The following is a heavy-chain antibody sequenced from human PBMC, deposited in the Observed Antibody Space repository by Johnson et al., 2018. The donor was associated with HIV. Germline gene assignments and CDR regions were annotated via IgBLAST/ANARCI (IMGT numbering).Heavy chain of an antibody. CDR3: AKDGEVGFW. CDR2: ISWNSGSI. D-gene: IGHD3-10*01. J-gene: IGHJ3*01. V-gene: IGHV3-9*01. CDR1: GFTFDDYA. Sequence: EVQLVESGGGLVQPGRSLRLSCAASGFTFDDYAMHWVRQAPGKGLEWVSGISWNSGSIGYADSVKGRFTISRDNAKNSLYLQMNSLRAEDTALYYCAKDGEVGFWWGQGTMVTVSS.